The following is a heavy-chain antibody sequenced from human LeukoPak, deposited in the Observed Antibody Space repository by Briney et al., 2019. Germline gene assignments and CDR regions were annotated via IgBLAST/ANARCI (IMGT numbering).Heavy chain of an antibody. CDR3: ARRHGRCSDGSCYYPDY. D-gene: IGHD2-15*01. J-gene: IGHJ4*02. Sequence: ASVKVSCKASGYTFTSYDINWVRQATGQGLEWMGWMNPNSGNTGYAQKFQGRVTMTRNSSITTAYMELSSLRSEDTAVYYCARRHGRCSDGSCYYPDYWGQGTLVAVSS. V-gene: IGHV1-8*01. CDR2: MNPNSGNT. CDR1: GYTFTSYD.